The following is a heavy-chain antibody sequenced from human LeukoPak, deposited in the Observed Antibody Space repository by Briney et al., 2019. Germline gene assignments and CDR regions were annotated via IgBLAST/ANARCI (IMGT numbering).Heavy chain of an antibody. CDR2: IKQDGSEK. CDR3: ARDLA. J-gene: IGHJ4*02. Sequence: GGSLRLSCAASGFTFSTYAMHWVRQAPGKGLEWVANIKQDGSEKYYVDSVKGRFTISRDNAKKSLYLQMNSLRAEDTAVYYCARDLAWGQGTLVTVSS. CDR1: GFTFSTYA. D-gene: IGHD3-16*01. V-gene: IGHV3-7*01.